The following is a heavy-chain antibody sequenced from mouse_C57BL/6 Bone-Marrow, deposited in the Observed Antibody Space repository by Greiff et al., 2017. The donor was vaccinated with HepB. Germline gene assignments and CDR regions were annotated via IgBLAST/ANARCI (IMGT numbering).Heavy chain of an antibody. V-gene: IGHV5-9-1*02. CDR1: GFTFSSYA. D-gene: IGHD1-1*01. Sequence: EVQLQESGEGLVKPGGSLKLSCAASGFTFSSYAMSWVRQTPEKRLEWVAYISSGGDYIYYADTVKGRFTISRDNARNTLYLQMSSLKSEDTAMYYCTRAPSYGSSAWFAYWGQGTLVTVSA. CDR3: TRAPSYGSSAWFAY. CDR2: ISSGGDYI. J-gene: IGHJ3*01.